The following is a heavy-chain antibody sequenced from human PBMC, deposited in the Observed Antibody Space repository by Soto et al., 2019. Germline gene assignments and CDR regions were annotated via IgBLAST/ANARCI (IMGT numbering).Heavy chain of an antibody. CDR1: GYIFTGYF. V-gene: IGHV1-3*01. Sequence: ASVKVSCKASGYIFTGYFMHWVRQAPGQGLEWMGWINAGTGQVKYSQKFQGRVSITRDTSASTAYMELSSLKSEDTAVYYCARVMAVQAFDIWGQGTKVTVSS. CDR3: ARVMAVQAFDI. J-gene: IGHJ3*02. D-gene: IGHD4-17*01. CDR2: INAGTGQV.